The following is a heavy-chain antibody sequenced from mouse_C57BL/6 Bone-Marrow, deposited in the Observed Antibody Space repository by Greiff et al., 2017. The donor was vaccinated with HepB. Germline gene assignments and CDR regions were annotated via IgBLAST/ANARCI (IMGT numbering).Heavy chain of an antibody. CDR1: GFNIHDDS. D-gene: IGHD1-1*01. CDR3: TVITTVVGAY. Sequence: VQLQQSGAELVRPGASVKLSCTASGFNIHDDSMHWVKQRPEQGLEWIGWIDPENGDTEYASKFQGKATITADTSSNTAYLQLSSLTSEDTAVYYCTVITTVVGAYWGQGTLVTVSA. CDR2: IDPENGDT. V-gene: IGHV14-4*01. J-gene: IGHJ3*01.